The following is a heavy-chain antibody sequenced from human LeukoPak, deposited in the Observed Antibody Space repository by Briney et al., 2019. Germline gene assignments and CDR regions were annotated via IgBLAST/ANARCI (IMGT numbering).Heavy chain of an antibody. CDR3: AKVPDYYCSGRYH. D-gene: IGHD3-10*01. CDR1: GFTFSSYD. J-gene: IGHJ4*02. V-gene: IGHV3-48*03. Sequence: GGSLRLSCAASGFTFSSYDMNWLRQAPGKGLEWVSYISTSGSTIYYADSVKGRYTISRENAKNSLYLQMNSLRAEDTAVYYCAKVPDYYCSGRYHWGQGTLVTVSS. CDR2: ISTSGSTI.